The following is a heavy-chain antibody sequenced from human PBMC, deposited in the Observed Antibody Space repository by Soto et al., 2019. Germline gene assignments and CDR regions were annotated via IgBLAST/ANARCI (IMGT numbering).Heavy chain of an antibody. CDR1: GFTFSSYE. V-gene: IGHV3-48*03. CDR2: ISSSGSTI. Sequence: EVQLVESGGGLVQPGGSLRLSCAASGFTFSSYEMNWVRQAPGKGLEWVSYISSSGSTIYYADSVKGRFTISRDNAKNSLSLQMNSLRGEDTAVYYCARGQYSSGGGYFDYWGQETLVTVSS. CDR3: ARGQYSSGGGYFDY. J-gene: IGHJ4*02. D-gene: IGHD6-19*01.